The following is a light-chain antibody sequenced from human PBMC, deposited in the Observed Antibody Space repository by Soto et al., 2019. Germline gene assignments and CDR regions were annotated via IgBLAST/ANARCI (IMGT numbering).Light chain of an antibody. V-gene: IGLV2-14*03. Sequence: QSVLTQPASVSGSPGQSINISCTGTSSDVGGYNYVSWYQHHPGKAPKLIIYDVSNRPSGVSNPFSGSKSGNTASLTISGLQPEDEADYYCSSYTTSKTRQIVLGYGPKLTVL. J-gene: IGLJ1*01. CDR1: SSDVGGYNY. CDR2: DVS. CDR3: SSYTTSKTRQIV.